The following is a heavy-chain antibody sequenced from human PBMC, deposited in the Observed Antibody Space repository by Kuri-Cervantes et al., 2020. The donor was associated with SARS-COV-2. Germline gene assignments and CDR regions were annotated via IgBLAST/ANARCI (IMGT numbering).Heavy chain of an antibody. Sequence: GESLKISCAASGFTFSSYWMHWVRQAPGKGLVWVSRINSDGSSTSYADSVKGRFTISRDNSKNTLYLQMNSLRAEDTAVYYCAREGNYGYYYYGMDVWGQGTTVTVSS. CDR2: INSDGSST. CDR3: AREGNYGYYYYGMDV. CDR1: GFTFSSYW. J-gene: IGHJ6*02. D-gene: IGHD4-11*01. V-gene: IGHV3-74*01.